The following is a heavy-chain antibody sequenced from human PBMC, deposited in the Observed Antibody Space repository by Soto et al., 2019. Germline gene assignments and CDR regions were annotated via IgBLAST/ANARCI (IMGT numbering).Heavy chain of an antibody. CDR2: ISSSGGST. CDR3: AKVLSSGSYSGALEY. J-gene: IGHJ4*02. CDR1: GFSITSFA. D-gene: IGHD1-26*01. Sequence: PGGSLRLSCVASGFSITSFAMSWVRQAPGKGLEWASAISSSGGSTYADSVKSRFTISRDNSKNTLYLQMDSQRVEDTAVYFCAKVLSSGSYSGALEYWGQGALVTVSS. V-gene: IGHV3-23*01.